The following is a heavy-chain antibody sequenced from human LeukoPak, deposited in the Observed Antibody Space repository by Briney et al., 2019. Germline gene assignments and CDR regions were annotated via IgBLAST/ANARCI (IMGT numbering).Heavy chain of an antibody. CDR1: GGSFSGYY. D-gene: IGHD3-22*01. CDR3: ARGVDYYDSSGYYNPPPFGY. CDR2: INHSGST. V-gene: IGHV4-34*01. Sequence: ETLSLTCAVYGGSFSGYYWSWIRQPPGKGLEWIGEINHSGSTNYNPSLKSRVTISVDTSKNQFSLKLSSVTAADTAVYYCARGVDYYDSSGYYNPPPFGYWGQGTLVAVSS. J-gene: IGHJ4*02.